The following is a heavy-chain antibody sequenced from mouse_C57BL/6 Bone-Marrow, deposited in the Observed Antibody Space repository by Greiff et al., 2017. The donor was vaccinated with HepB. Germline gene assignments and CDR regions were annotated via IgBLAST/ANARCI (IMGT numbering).Heavy chain of an antibody. Sequence: EVQLVESGGGLVQSGRSLRLSCATSGFTFSDFYMEWVRQAPGKGLEWIAASRNKANDYTTEYSASVKGRFIVSRDTSQSILYLQMNALRAEDTAIYYCARDTTAQATSDAMDYWGQGTSVTVSS. CDR2: SRNKANDYTT. D-gene: IGHD3-2*02. CDR3: ARDTTAQATSDAMDY. CDR1: GFTFSDFY. J-gene: IGHJ4*01. V-gene: IGHV7-1*01.